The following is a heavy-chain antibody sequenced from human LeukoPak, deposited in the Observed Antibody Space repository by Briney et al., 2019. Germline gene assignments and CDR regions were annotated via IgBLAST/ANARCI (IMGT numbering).Heavy chain of an antibody. J-gene: IGHJ4*02. Sequence: ASVKVSCKASGYTFTSYGISWVRQAPGQGLEWMGWISAYSGDTNYARKFQGRVTLTTETSTSTAYMELMSLRSDDTAVYFCARWSRTVAGTGYWGQGTLVTVSS. D-gene: IGHD6-19*01. CDR1: GYTFTSYG. CDR3: ARWSRTVAGTGY. V-gene: IGHV1-18*01. CDR2: ISAYSGDT.